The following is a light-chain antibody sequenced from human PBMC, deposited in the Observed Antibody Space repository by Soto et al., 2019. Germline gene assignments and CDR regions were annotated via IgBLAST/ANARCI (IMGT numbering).Light chain of an antibody. CDR3: QQCGSSFLGVS. V-gene: IGKV3-20*01. Sequence: ESGLTHSEFALSLSPGERATLSTFGRQNFGNNFLAWYQQKPGQAPRPLIYATSSRATGIPDRFSGSGSGTDFTLTISRLEPEDFAVYYCQQCGSSFLGVSFGGGTKVDIK. J-gene: IGKJ4*01. CDR2: ATS. CDR1: QNFGNNF.